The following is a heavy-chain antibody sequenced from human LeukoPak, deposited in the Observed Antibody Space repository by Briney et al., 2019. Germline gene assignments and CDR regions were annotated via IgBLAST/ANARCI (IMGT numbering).Heavy chain of an antibody. CDR2: IWYDGSNK. V-gene: IGHV3-33*01. J-gene: IGHJ4*02. CDR3: ASYDVDTAMVTGY. CDR1: GFTFSSYG. D-gene: IGHD5-18*01. Sequence: PGGSLRLSCAASGFTFSSYGMHWVRQAPGKGLEWVAVIWYDGSNKYYADSVKGRFTISRDNSKNTLYLQMNSLRAEDTAVYYCASYDVDTAMVTGYWGQGTLVTVSS.